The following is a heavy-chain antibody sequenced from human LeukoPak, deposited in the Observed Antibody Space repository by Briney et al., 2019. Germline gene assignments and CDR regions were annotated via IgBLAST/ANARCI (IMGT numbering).Heavy chain of an antibody. V-gene: IGHV1-3*01. CDR2: INAGNGNT. CDR1: VYTLTSYA. D-gene: IGHD3-10*01. Sequence: ASVKVSCKASVYTLTSYAMHWVRQAPGQRLEWMGCINAGNGNTKGLQKFQGRVTITTDTSPSTAYMELSSMRSEDTAVYFCATYYGSGSYHSDSYYYGMDVWGKGTTVTVSS. CDR3: ATYYGSGSYHSDSYYYGMDV. J-gene: IGHJ6*04.